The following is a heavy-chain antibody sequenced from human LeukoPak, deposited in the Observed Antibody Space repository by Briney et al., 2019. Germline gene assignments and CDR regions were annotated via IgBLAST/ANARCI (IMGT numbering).Heavy chain of an antibody. CDR2: INPNSGGT. CDR1: GYTFTGYY. D-gene: IGHD2-15*01. Sequence: ASVKVSCKASGYTFTGYYIHWVRQAPGQGLEWMGWINPNSGGTNYAQKFQGRVTMTRDTSISTAYMELSRLRSDDTAVYYCARVTLSEIVVFDIWGQGTMVTVSS. V-gene: IGHV1-2*02. J-gene: IGHJ3*02. CDR3: ARVTLSEIVVFDI.